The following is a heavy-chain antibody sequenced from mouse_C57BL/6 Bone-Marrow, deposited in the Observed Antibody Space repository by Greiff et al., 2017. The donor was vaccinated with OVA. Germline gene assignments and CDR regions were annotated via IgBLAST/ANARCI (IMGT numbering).Heavy chain of an antibody. D-gene: IGHD1-1*01. CDR1: GFNIKDYY. Sequence: EVQLQQSGAELVKPGASVKLSCTASGFNIKDYYMHWVKQRTEQGLEWIGRIDPEDGDTKYAPKFQGKATLTADTSSNTAYLQLSSLTSEDSAVYYCARDYGSSHWYFDVWGTGTTVTVSS. V-gene: IGHV14-2*01. CDR3: ARDYGSSHWYFDV. J-gene: IGHJ1*03. CDR2: IDPEDGDT.